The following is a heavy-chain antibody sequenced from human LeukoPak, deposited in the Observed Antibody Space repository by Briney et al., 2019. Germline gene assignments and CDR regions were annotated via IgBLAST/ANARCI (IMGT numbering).Heavy chain of an antibody. D-gene: IGHD2-15*01. CDR3: ARVPYCSGGSCYGMDV. CDR2: IKQDGSEK. CDR1: GFTFSSYW. Sequence: GGSLRLSCAASGFTFSSYWMGWVRQAPGKGLEWVANIKQDGSEKYYVDSVKGRFTISRDNAKNSLYLQMNSLRAEDTAVYYCARVPYCSGGSCYGMDVWGQGTTVTVSS. V-gene: IGHV3-7*01. J-gene: IGHJ6*02.